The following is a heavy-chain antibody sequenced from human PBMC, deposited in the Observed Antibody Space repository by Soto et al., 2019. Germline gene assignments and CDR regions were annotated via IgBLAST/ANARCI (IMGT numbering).Heavy chain of an antibody. V-gene: IGHV1-3*01. D-gene: IGHD5-12*01. J-gene: IGHJ4*02. CDR2: INAGNGNT. CDR1: GYSFTDYD. CDR3: VRDSPIGSTFSGYDGIDY. Sequence: ASVKVSCKTSGYSFTDYDIHWVRQAAGQGLEWMGWINAGNGNTKCSQKFQGRVTITADKSTGTAYMELNSLRSEDTAVYYCVRDSPIGSTFSGYDGIDYWGQ.